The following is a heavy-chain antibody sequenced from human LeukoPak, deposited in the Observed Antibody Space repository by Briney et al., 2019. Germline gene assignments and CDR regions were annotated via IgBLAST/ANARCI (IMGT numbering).Heavy chain of an antibody. D-gene: IGHD3-10*01. CDR3: AKQFLWFGELSHFDY. Sequence: GGSLRLSCAVSGRTFSSYGTHWVRQAPGKGLEWVAFIRSDGSYKYYADSVKGRFTIYRDNSKNTLYLQMHSLRAEDTAVYHCAKQFLWFGELSHFDYWGQGTLFTVSS. CDR1: GRTFSSYG. J-gene: IGHJ4*02. V-gene: IGHV3-30*02. CDR2: IRSDGSYK.